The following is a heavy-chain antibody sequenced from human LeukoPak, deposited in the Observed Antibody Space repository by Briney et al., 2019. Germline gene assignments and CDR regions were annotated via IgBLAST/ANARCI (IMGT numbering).Heavy chain of an antibody. CDR1: GYTFTSYG. CDR3: ARDYRDLRFLEWLPTFNWFDP. Sequence: ASVKVSCKASGYTFTSYGISWVRQAPGQGLEWMGWISAYNGNTNYAQKLQGRVTMTTDTSTSTAYMELRSLRSDDTAVYYCARDYRDLRFLEWLPTFNWFDPWGQGTLVTVSS. J-gene: IGHJ5*02. CDR2: ISAYNGNT. V-gene: IGHV1-18*01. D-gene: IGHD3-3*01.